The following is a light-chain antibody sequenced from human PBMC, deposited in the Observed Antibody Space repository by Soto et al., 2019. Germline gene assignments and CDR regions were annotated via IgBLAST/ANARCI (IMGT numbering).Light chain of an antibody. CDR2: GAS. J-gene: IGKJ3*01. V-gene: IGKV3-20*01. CDR3: QQYDSSLPRIT. CDR1: QSVSSSH. Sequence: PGERATLSCRASQSVSSSHLVWYQQKPGQAPRHLIYGASNRATGIPDRFSGSGSGTDFTLIISRLEPEDFAMYYCQQYDSSLPRITFVPGTKVDIK.